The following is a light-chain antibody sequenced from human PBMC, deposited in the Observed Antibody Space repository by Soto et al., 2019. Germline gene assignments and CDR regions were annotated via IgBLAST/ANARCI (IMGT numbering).Light chain of an antibody. J-gene: IGKJ1*01. CDR1: QSVSSYY. V-gene: IGKV3-20*01. CDR2: GAS. Sequence: EIVLTQSPGTLSLSPGERATLSCRASQSVSSYYVAWYQQKPGQAPRLLIYGASSRATGIPGRFSGSGSGTDFTLTISRLEPEDFAVYYCQQYGTSPPWTFGQGTKVEIK. CDR3: QQYGTSPPWT.